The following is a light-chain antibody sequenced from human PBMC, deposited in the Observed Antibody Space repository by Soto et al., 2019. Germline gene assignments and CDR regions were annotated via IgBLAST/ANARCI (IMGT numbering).Light chain of an antibody. CDR1: NTDVGGYNF. CDR3: SSYTTSNSPYV. V-gene: IGLV2-14*01. Sequence: QSVLTQPASVSGSPGQSITISCTGTNTDVGGYNFVSWYQQHAGKAPKLIIYEVPNRPSGVSSRFSGSKSGSTASLTIYGLQAEDEADYYCSSYTTSNSPYVIGTGTKVTVL. J-gene: IGLJ1*01. CDR2: EVP.